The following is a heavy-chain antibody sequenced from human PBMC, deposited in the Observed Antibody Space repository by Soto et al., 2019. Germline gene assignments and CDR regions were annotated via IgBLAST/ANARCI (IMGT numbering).Heavy chain of an antibody. V-gene: IGHV3-23*01. CDR1: GFTFSSYA. Sequence: EVQLLESGGGLVQPGGSLRLSCAASGFTFSSYAMSWVRQAPGKGLEGVSAISGSGGSTYYADSVKGRFTISRDNSKNTLYLQMNSLRAEDTAVYYCAKDLFFRGYMDVWGKGTTVTVSS. J-gene: IGHJ6*03. CDR3: AKDLFFRGYMDV. CDR2: ISGSGGST.